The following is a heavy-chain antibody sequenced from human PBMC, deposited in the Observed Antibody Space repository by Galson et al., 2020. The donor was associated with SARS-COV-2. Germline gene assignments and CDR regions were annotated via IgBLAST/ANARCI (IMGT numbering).Heavy chain of an antibody. CDR3: ARGGLGSYYYFDP. J-gene: IGHJ4*02. V-gene: IGHV3-49*03. CDR1: GFPFRDYA. D-gene: IGHD1-26*01. Sequence: PGGSLRLSCTASGFPFRDYAVSWFRQAPGKGLEWVGFIRSNPYGGTTEYAAAVRGRVDISRDDSKGIAYLQMNNVKIEDRGVYYCARGGLGSYYYFDPWGQGTLVTVSA. CDR2: IRSNPYGGTT.